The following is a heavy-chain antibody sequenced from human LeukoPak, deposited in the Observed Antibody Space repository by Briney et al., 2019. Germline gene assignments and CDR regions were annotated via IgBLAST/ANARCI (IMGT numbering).Heavy chain of an antibody. CDR3: ARDRSTSGSYVPSRLFDY. Sequence: ASVKVSCKASGYTFTGYYMHWVRQAPGQGLEWMGWISPNSGGTNYAQKFQGRVTMTRDTSISTAYMELSRLRSDDTAVYYCARDRSTSGSYVPSRLFDYWGQGTLVTVSS. CDR1: GYTFTGYY. V-gene: IGHV1-2*02. J-gene: IGHJ4*02. CDR2: ISPNSGGT. D-gene: IGHD1-26*01.